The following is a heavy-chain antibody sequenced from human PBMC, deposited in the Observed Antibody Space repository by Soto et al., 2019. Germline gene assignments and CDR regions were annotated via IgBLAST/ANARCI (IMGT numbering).Heavy chain of an antibody. V-gene: IGHV4-31*03. CDR2: IYYSGST. J-gene: IGHJ6*02. D-gene: IGHD4-4*01. Sequence: SETLSLTCTVSGGSIGSGGYYWSWIRQHPGKGLEWIGYIYYSGSTYYNPSLKSRVTISVDTSKNQFSLKLSSVTAADTAVYYCAREPLYSKDASRIRGAEDVWGQGTTVTVSS. CDR1: GGSIGSGGYY. CDR3: AREPLYSKDASRIRGAEDV.